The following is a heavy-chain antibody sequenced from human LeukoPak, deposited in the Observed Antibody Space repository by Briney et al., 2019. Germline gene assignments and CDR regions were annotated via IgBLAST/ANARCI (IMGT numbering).Heavy chain of an antibody. D-gene: IGHD6-19*01. J-gene: IGHJ4*02. CDR2: ISYAGGNK. CDR1: GFTFSNYG. Sequence: GGSLRLSCAASGFTFSNYGMHWVRQAPDKGLEWVALISYAGGNKYYADSVKGRFTISRDNSKNTLYLQMNSLRAEDTAVYYCARPGYSSGWSYDYWGQGTLVTVSS. CDR3: ARPGYSSGWSYDY. V-gene: IGHV3-30*03.